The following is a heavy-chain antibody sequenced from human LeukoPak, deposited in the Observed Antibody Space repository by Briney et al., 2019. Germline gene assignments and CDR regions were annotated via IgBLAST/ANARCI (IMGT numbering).Heavy chain of an antibody. CDR1: GYTFTSYD. CDR3: ARGLGGSGWPEHSFDY. Sequence: ASVKVSCKASGYTFTSYDINWVRQATGQGLEWMGWMNPNSGNTGYAQKFQGRVTMTRNTSISTACMELSSLRSEDTAVYYCARGLGGSGWPEHSFDYWGQGTLVTVSS. D-gene: IGHD6-19*01. V-gene: IGHV1-8*01. CDR2: MNPNSGNT. J-gene: IGHJ4*02.